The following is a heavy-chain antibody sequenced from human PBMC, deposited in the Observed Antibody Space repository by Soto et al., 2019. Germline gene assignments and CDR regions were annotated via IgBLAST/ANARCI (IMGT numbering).Heavy chain of an antibody. D-gene: IGHD3-3*01. CDR2: ISSTAGTT. V-gene: IGHV3-48*01. J-gene: IGHJ3*01. CDR1: GFTFSSYI. Sequence: GGSLRLSCAASGFTFSSYIMNWVRQAPGKGLEWVSYISSTAGTTYYADSVKGRFTISRDNDKNSLYLQMNSLRVEDTAVYYCARDDEGLWSGYRPHDAFDVWGQGTMVTVSS. CDR3: ARDDEGLWSGYRPHDAFDV.